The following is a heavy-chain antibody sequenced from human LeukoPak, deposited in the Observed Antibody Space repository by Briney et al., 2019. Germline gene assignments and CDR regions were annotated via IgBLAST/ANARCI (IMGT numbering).Heavy chain of an antibody. CDR2: IWYDASNK. Sequence: GGSLRLSCAASGISFRSYGMHWVRQAPGKGLEWVTFIWYDASNKYYAESVKGRFTISRDNSRNTVFLQMNSLRVEDTAVYHCARKGGSRPNDAFDIWGQGTKVTVSS. CDR1: GISFRSYG. D-gene: IGHD2-15*01. CDR3: ARKGGSRPNDAFDI. V-gene: IGHV3-33*01. J-gene: IGHJ3*02.